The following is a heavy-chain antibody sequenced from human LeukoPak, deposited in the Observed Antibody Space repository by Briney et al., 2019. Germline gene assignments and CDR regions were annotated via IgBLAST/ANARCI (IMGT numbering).Heavy chain of an antibody. Sequence: GGPLRLSCAASGFTFSSYSMIWVRQAPGKGREWVSYISSSSSTIYYADSVKGRFTISRDNAKNSLYLQMNSLRAEDTAVYYCAELSGSYVRDAFDIWGQGTMVTVSS. CDR3: AELSGSYVRDAFDI. V-gene: IGHV3-48*01. J-gene: IGHJ3*02. D-gene: IGHD1-26*01. CDR1: GFTFSSYS. CDR2: ISSSSSTI.